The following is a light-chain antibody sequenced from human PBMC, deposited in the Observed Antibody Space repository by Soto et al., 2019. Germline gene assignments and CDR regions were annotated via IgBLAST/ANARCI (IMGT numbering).Light chain of an antibody. CDR1: SSDVGGYNY. V-gene: IGLV2-14*01. Sequence: LTRAASGTGAAVHGRRIFCKGTSSDVGGYNYVSWYQQHPGKAPKLMIYDVSNRPSGVSNRFSGSKSGNTASLTISGLQAEDEADYYCSSYTSSSTLAYVFGTGTKVTVL. CDR2: DVS. J-gene: IGLJ1*01. CDR3: SSYTSSSTLAYV.